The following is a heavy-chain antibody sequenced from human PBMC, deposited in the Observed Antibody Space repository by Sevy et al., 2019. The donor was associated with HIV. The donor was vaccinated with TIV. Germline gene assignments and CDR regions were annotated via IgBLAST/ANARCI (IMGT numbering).Heavy chain of an antibody. D-gene: IGHD1-20*01. CDR3: ARITYYYYYYYMDV. V-gene: IGHV4-59*01. J-gene: IGHJ6*03. Sequence: SETLSLTCTVSGGSISSYYWSWVRQPPGKGLEWIGYIDYSGSTNYNPSLKNRVTISVDTSKNQFSLKLSSVTAADTAGYYCARITYYYYYYYMDVWGKGTTVTVSS. CDR1: GGSISSYY. CDR2: IDYSGST.